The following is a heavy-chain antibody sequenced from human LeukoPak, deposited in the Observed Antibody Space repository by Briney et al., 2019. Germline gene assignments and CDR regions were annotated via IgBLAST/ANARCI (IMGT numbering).Heavy chain of an antibody. CDR1: GFTFSDHF. CDR2: INSKGDNI. Sequence: PGGSLRPSCVGSGFTFSDHFMSWIRQVPGKEPEWLSYINSKGDNILYRDSVKGRFTISRDNAENSLYLQMNSLKAEDTAVYYCATSRVFDYWGQGALVIVSS. J-gene: IGHJ4*02. V-gene: IGHV3-11*04. CDR3: ATSRVFDY.